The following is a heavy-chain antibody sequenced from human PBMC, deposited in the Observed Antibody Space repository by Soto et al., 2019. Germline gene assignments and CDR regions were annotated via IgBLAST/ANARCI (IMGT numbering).Heavy chain of an antibody. CDR2: ISSDGSTI. CDR1: GFPFTSYA. D-gene: IGHD3-10*01. Sequence: QVLLVESGGGVVQPGTSLTLSCAASGFPFTSYAMHWVRQTPEKGLQWLTIISSDGSTIHYVDSVKGRFTISRDNSKNTVYRQMNSLRADDTAVDYCARGTGSGRFLIDYWGQGTLVTVSS. CDR3: ARGTGSGRFLIDY. J-gene: IGHJ4*02. V-gene: IGHV3-30-3*01.